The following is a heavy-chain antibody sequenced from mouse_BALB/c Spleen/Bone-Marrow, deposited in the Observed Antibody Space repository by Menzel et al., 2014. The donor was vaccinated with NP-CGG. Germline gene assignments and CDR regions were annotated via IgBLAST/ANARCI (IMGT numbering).Heavy chain of an antibody. Sequence: EVQLQQSGAELVKPGASVKLSCTASGFNIKDTYMHWVKQRPEQGLEWIGRIDPANCNTKYDPKFQGKATITADTSSNTAYLQLSSLTSEDTAVYYCARYGNYCYAMDYWGQGTSVTVSS. D-gene: IGHD2-1*01. CDR3: ARYGNYCYAMDY. V-gene: IGHV14-3*02. J-gene: IGHJ4*01. CDR1: GFNIKDTY. CDR2: IDPANCNT.